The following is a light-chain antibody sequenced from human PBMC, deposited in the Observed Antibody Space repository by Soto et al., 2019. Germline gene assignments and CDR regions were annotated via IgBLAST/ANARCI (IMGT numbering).Light chain of an antibody. CDR3: QQSYSTLWT. J-gene: IGKJ1*01. CDR1: QGIDNY. Sequence: EIQMTQSPSAMSASVGDRVTITCRASQGIDNYLAWFQQKPGKGHQXLIYAASTLQSGVPSRFSGSGSGPDLTITISSLQPEDFATYYCQQSYSTLWTFGQGTKVDIK. V-gene: IGKV1-17*03. CDR2: AAS.